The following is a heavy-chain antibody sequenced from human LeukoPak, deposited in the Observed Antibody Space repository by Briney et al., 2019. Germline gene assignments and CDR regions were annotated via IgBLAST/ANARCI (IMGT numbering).Heavy chain of an antibody. CDR3: VRGSSSN. J-gene: IGHJ4*02. CDR2: ISPDGSYI. V-gene: IGHV3-7*04. Sequence: GGSLRLSCAASGFTFSSYAMSWVRQAPGKRLEWVANISPDGSYIQCLDSVRDRFTVSKDNARNSLYLEMNRLRVEDTAIYYCVRGSSSNWGQGTLVTVSS. D-gene: IGHD2-2*01. CDR1: GFTFSSYA.